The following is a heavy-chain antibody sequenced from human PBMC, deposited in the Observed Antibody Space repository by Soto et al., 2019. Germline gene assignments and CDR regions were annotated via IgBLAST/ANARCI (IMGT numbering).Heavy chain of an antibody. V-gene: IGHV3-30*18. Sequence: QVQLVESGGGVVQPGRSLRLSCAASGFTFSSYGMHWVRQAPGKGLEWVAVISYDGSNKYYADSVKGRFTISRDNSKNTLYLQMNSLRAEDTAVYYGAKLHSDDYGEHGYYFDYWGQGTLVTVSS. CDR3: AKLHSDDYGEHGYYFDY. CDR2: ISYDGSNK. CDR1: GFTFSSYG. D-gene: IGHD4-17*01. J-gene: IGHJ4*02.